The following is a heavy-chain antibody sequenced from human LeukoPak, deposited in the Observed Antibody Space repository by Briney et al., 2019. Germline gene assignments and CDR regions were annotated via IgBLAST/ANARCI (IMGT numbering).Heavy chain of an antibody. CDR2: IYYSGST. D-gene: IGHD2-2*01. J-gene: IGHJ5*02. CDR3: ARGIVVPAANWFDP. V-gene: IGHV4-30-4*01. Sequence: SQTLSLTCTVSGGSISSGDYYWSWIRQPPGKGLEWIGYIYYSGSTYYNPSLKSRVTISVDTSKNQFSLKLSSVIAADTAVYYCARGIVVPAANWFDPWGQGTLVTVSS. CDR1: GGSISSGDYY.